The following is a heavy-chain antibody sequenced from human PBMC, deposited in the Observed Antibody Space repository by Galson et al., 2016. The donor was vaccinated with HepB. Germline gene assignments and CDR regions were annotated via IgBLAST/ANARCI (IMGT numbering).Heavy chain of an antibody. CDR3: ATYMPVARYWYFDL. V-gene: IGHV4-61*01. CDR2: IYYSEIT. D-gene: IGHD6-19*01. J-gene: IGHJ2*01. Sequence: ETLSLTCTVSGGSVSSGSYYWSWIRQPPGKGLEWIGYIYYSEITNYNPSLKSRVTISIDTSKNQFSLKLTSLSAADTAVYFCATYMPVARYWYFDLWGRGTLVTVSS. CDR1: GGSVSSGSYY.